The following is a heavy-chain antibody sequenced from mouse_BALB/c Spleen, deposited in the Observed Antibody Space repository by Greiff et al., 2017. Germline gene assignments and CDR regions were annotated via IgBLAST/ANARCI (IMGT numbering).Heavy chain of an antibody. V-gene: IGHV7-3*02. CDR1: GFTFTDYY. J-gene: IGHJ1*01. CDR3: ARDRGNSWYIDV. CDR2: IRNKANGYTT. D-gene: IGHD2-1*01. Sequence: EVQLVESGGGLVQPGGSLRLSCATSGFTFTDYYMSWVRQPPGKALEWLGFIRNKANGYTTEYSASVKGRFTISRDNSQSILYLQMNTLRAEDSATYYCARDRGNSWYIDVWGAGTTVTVSS.